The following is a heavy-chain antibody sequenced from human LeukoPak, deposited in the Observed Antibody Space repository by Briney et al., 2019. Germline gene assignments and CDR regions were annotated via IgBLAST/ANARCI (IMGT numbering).Heavy chain of an antibody. J-gene: IGHJ4*02. V-gene: IGHV3-74*01. CDR3: VREPQAEYYFDY. Sequence: GGSLRLSCAASGFTFSTSWMHWVRQAPGKGLVWVSRIDGDGSRTSYADSVKGRFTISRDNAKNTLYLQMTSLRAEDTAVYYCVREPQAEYYFDYWGQGTLVTVSS. D-gene: IGHD1-14*01. CDR2: IDGDGSRT. CDR1: GFTFSTSW.